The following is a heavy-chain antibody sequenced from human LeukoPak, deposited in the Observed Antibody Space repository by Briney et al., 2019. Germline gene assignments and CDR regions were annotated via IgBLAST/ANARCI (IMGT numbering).Heavy chain of an antibody. V-gene: IGHV1-46*01. J-gene: IGHJ4*02. D-gene: IGHD1-26*01. CDR2: INPSGGST. CDR1: GYTFTSYY. Sequence: ASVKVSCKASGYTFTSYYMHWVRQAPGRGLEWMGIINPSGGSTSYAQKFQGRVTMTRDTSTSTVYMELSSLRSEDTAVYYCARATSLIRVGATTSEGPDWGRGTLVTVSS. CDR3: ARATSLIRVGATTSEGPD.